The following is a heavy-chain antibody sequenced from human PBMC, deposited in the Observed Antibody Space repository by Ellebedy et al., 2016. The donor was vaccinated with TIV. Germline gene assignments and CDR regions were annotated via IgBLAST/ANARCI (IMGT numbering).Heavy chain of an antibody. J-gene: IGHJ4*02. D-gene: IGHD6-13*01. V-gene: IGHV1-3*01. CDR2: INPANGDT. CDR1: GYTFATHA. CDR3: ARDRSSSRSSYFDS. Sequence: ASVKVSCKASGYTFATHALYWLRQAPGQRLEWMGWINPANGDTSYSQRFLGRVSITRDTSTNTEFMDLSGLQSEDTALYYCARDRSSSRSSYFDSWGQGTLVTVSS.